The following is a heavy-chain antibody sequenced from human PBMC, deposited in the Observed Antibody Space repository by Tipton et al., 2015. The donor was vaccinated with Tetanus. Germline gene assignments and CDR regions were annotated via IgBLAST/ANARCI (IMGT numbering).Heavy chain of an antibody. CDR1: GFTFRSYA. D-gene: IGHD2-21*02. V-gene: IGHV3-23*01. Sequence: SLRLSCAASGFTFRSYAMSWVRQAPGKGLEWVSAMSGGGSSTYYADSVKGRFTISRDNSKNTLYMQMNSLRAEDTAVYYCARDFYCGGDCHYGMDVWGQGTTVTVSS. CDR2: MSGGGSST. J-gene: IGHJ6*02. CDR3: ARDFYCGGDCHYGMDV.